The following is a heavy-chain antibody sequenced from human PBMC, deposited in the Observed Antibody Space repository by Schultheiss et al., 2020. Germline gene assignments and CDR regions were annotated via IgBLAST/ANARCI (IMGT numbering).Heavy chain of an antibody. D-gene: IGHD3-16*01. CDR1: GFTFSSYA. CDR3: ARDLGYDYIWGSKASGYFDY. V-gene: IGHV3-30*01. CDR2: ISYDGSNK. J-gene: IGHJ4*02. Sequence: GGSLRLSCAASGFTFSSYAMHWVRQAPGKGLEWVAVISYDGSNKYYADSVKGRFTISRDNSKNTLYLQMNSLRAEDTAVYYCARDLGYDYIWGSKASGYFDYWGQGTLVTVSS.